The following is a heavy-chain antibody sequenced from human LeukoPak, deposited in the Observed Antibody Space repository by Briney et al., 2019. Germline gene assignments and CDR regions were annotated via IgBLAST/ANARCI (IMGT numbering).Heavy chain of an antibody. CDR1: GYTFTSYY. D-gene: IGHD2-2*01. CDR2: INPNGGST. CDR3: ARAPIFHIVVVPAAMGGYYYYGMDV. Sequence: ASVKVSCKASGYTFTSYYMHRVRPAPGQGLEWMGIINPNGGSTSYAQKFQGRVTMTRDTSTSTVYMELSSLRSEDTAVYYCARAPIFHIVVVPAAMGGYYYYGMDVWGQGTTVTVSS. V-gene: IGHV1-46*01. J-gene: IGHJ6*02.